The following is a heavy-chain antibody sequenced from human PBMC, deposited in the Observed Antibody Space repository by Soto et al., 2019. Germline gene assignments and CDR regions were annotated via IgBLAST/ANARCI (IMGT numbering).Heavy chain of an antibody. CDR2: ISYDGSNK. CDR3: ARGGAYCSGGSCYSWGTGFYYYYGMDV. J-gene: IGHJ6*02. V-gene: IGHV3-30-3*01. CDR1: GFTFSSYA. D-gene: IGHD2-15*01. Sequence: QVQLVESGGGVVQPGRSLRLSCAASGFTFSSYAMHWVRQAPGKGLEWVAVISYDGSNKYYADSVKGRFTISRDNSKNTLYLQMSSLRAEDTAVYYCARGGAYCSGGSCYSWGTGFYYYYGMDVWGQGTTVTVSS.